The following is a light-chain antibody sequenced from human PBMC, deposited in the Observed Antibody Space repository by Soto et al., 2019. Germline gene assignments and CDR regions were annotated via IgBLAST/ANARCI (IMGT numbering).Light chain of an antibody. Sequence: QSALTQPASVSGSPGQSITISCTGTSSDVGGYNYVSWYQQLPGKAPKLMIYDVSNRPSGVSNRFSGSKSGNTASLTISGLQAEDEADYYCSSYTSSSTLFGPGTKVTVL. CDR3: SSYTSSSTL. CDR1: SSDVGGYNY. V-gene: IGLV2-14*01. CDR2: DVS. J-gene: IGLJ1*01.